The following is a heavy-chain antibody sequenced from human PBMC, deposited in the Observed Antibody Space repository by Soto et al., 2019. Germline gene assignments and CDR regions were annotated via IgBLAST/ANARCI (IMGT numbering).Heavy chain of an antibody. J-gene: IGHJ4*02. D-gene: IGHD2-21*02. CDR2: ISNDGSDE. V-gene: IGHV3-30*18. Sequence: QVQLVESGGGVVQPGRSLRLSCAASGFTFSKSGMHWVRQAPGKGLEWVAAISNDGSDEYYADSVQRRFNISRDNSKNTLRLQMNSLRFEDTALYFCAKDRRKWGDLPSEKWGQGTLVTVSS. CDR1: GFTFSKSG. CDR3: AKDRRKWGDLPSEK.